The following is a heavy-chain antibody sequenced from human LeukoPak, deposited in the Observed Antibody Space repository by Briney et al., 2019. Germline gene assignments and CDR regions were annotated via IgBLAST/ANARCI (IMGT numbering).Heavy chain of an antibody. CDR1: GGSFSSYY. V-gene: IGHV4-34*01. Sequence: PSETLSLTCAVYGGSFSSYYWNWIRQPPGKGLEWIGEINHSGSTNYNPSLKSPVTISVHTSKNQFSLKLSSVTAADTAVYYCVRVVDITTSAGGYWGQGTLVTVSS. CDR2: INHSGST. D-gene: IGHD3-22*01. CDR3: VRVVDITTSAGGY. J-gene: IGHJ4*02.